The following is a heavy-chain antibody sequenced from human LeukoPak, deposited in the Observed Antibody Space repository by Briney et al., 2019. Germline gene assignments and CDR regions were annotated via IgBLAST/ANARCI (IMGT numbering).Heavy chain of an antibody. D-gene: IGHD2-15*01. V-gene: IGHV3-30*02. CDR2: IWYDGSDK. CDR1: GFTLSNYG. J-gene: IGHJ5*02. CDR3: AKGGGRKRLNWFDP. Sequence: GGSLRLSCAAPGFTLSNYGMHWVRQAPGKGLEWVAVIWYDGSDKYYADSVKGRFTISRDNSKNTLYLQMNSLRVEDTAVYYCAKGGGRKRLNWFDPWGQGTLVTVSS.